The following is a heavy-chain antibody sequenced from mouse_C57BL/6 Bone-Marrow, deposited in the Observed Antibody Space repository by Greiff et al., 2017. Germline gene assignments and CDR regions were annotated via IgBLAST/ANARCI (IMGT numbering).Heavy chain of an antibody. CDR1: GYTFTEYT. V-gene: IGHV1-62-2*01. Sequence: VKLVESGAELVRPGASVKLSCKASGYTFTEYTIHWVKQRSGQGLEWIGWFYPGSGSIKYNEKFKDKATLTADKSSSTVYMELSRLTSEDSAVYFCARHGHYYYGSSYYFDYWGQGTTLTVSS. J-gene: IGHJ2*01. D-gene: IGHD1-1*01. CDR3: ARHGHYYYGSSYYFDY. CDR2: FYPGSGSI.